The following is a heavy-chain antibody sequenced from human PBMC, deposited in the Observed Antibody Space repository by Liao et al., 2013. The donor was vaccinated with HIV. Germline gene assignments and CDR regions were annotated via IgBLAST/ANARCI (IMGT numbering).Heavy chain of an antibody. CDR2: IYYSGST. D-gene: IGHD6-13*01. CDR1: GGSISSGDYY. CDR3: ARELAAPGGPTGYYYMDV. V-gene: IGHV4-30-4*08. J-gene: IGHJ6*03. Sequence: QVQLQESGPGLVKPSQTLSLTCTVSGGSISSGDYYWSWIRQPPGKGLEWIGYIYYSGSTYYNPSLKSRVTISVDTSKNQFSLKLSSVIAADTAIYYCARELAAPGGPTGYYYMDVWGKGTTVTVSS.